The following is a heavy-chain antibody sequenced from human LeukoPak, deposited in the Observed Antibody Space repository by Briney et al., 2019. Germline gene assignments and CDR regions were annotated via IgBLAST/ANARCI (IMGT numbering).Heavy chain of an antibody. Sequence: SETLSLTCTVSGGSISSYYWSWIRQPPGKGLEWIGYFYYSGSTNYNPSLKRRVTISGDTSKNQFSLKLNSVTAADTAVYYCATSRGVLTPFDYWGQGTLVTASS. V-gene: IGHV4-59*01. CDR1: GGSISSYY. J-gene: IGHJ4*02. D-gene: IGHD3-10*01. CDR2: FYYSGST. CDR3: ATSRGVLTPFDY.